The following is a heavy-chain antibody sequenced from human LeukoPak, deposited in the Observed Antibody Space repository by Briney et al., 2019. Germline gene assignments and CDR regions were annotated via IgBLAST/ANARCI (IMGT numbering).Heavy chain of an antibody. CDR3: ARADYDSSGPGDY. D-gene: IGHD3-22*01. J-gene: IGHJ4*02. Sequence: SVKVSCKASGGTFSSYAISWVRQAPGQGLEWMGGIIPIFGTANYAQKFQGRDTITADKSTSTAYMELRSLRSDDTAVYYCARADYDSSGPGDYWGQGTLVTVSS. V-gene: IGHV1-69*06. CDR2: IIPIFGTA. CDR1: GGTFSSYA.